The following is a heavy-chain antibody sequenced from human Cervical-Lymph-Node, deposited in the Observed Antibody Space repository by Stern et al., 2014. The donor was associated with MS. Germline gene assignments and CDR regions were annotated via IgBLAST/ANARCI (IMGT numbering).Heavy chain of an antibody. D-gene: IGHD5-18*01. J-gene: IGHJ4*02. Sequence: EVQLVESGGGLVQPGGSLRLSCAASGFAFSTCNMNWVRQAPGTGQERVSYISIITSIISYADPVKGRFPISRANANNSLYLQMTSLRDKATAVYYCASRGNIYGWVYWGQGTLVTVSS. CDR1: GFAFSTCN. CDR3: ASRGNIYGWVY. CDR2: ISIITSII. V-gene: IGHV3-48*02.